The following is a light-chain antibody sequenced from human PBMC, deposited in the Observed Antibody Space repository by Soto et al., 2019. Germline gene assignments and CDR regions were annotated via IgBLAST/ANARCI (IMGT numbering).Light chain of an antibody. Sequence: SSELTQPISVSVALGQTARITCGGNNIGGKNVHWYQRKPGQAPLVVMFRDTNRPSGIPERFSGSNSGNTATLTISRAQGGEEADYYCQVWDSRTVVVGGGTKLTVL. V-gene: IGLV3-9*01. CDR3: QVWDSRTVV. CDR1: NIGGKN. J-gene: IGLJ2*01. CDR2: RDT.